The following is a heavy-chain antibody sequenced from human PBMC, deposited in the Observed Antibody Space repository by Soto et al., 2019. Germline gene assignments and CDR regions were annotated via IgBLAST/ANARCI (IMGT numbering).Heavy chain of an antibody. CDR2: INAGNGNT. D-gene: IGHD2-2*01. CDR3: AIVKLVPAFYYYGMDV. CDR1: GYTFTSYS. Sequence: ASVKVSCKASGYTFTSYSMHWVRQAPGQRLEWMGWINAGNGNTKYSQKFQGRVTITRDTSASTAYMELSSLRSEDTAVYYCAIVKLVPAFYYYGMDVWGQWTSVTVSS. V-gene: IGHV1-3*01. J-gene: IGHJ6*02.